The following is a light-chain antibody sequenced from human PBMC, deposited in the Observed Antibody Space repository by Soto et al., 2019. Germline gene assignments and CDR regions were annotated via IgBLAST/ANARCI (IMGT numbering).Light chain of an antibody. CDR2: GAS. V-gene: IGKV3-20*01. CDR1: ESVSSSY. CDR3: QQYGSSPPWT. J-gene: IGKJ1*01. Sequence: EIGLTQSPGTLSLYPGERATLSCRASESVSSSYLAWYQQKPGQAPRLLIFGASSRATGTPDRFSGSGSGTDFTLTISRLEPEDFAVYYCQQYGSSPPWTFGQGTKVDIK.